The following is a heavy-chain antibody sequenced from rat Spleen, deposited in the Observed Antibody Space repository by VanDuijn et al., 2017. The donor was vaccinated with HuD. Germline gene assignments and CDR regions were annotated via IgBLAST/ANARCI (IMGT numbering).Heavy chain of an antibody. V-gene: IGHV5-25*01. Sequence: EVRLVESGGGLVQPGRSLKLSCAASGFIFSNYYMAWVRQAPTKGLEWVAFISAGGGNTHYRDSVKGRFTISRDNAQSSLYLQMDSLRSEDTATYYCATPLPHWGLGVLVTVSS. CDR2: ISAGGGNT. CDR1: GFIFSNYY. J-gene: IGHJ2*01. D-gene: IGHD3-1*01. CDR3: ATPLPH.